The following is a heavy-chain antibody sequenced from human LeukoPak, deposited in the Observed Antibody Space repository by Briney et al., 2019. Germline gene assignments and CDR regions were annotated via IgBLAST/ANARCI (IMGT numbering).Heavy chain of an antibody. CDR1: GFTFSDYY. CDR3: AREGSSSGWYYYYMDV. D-gene: IGHD6-19*01. J-gene: IGHJ6*03. CDR2: ISNSGSTI. Sequence: GGSLRLSCAASGFTFSDYYMSWIRQAPGKGLEWVSYISNSGSTIYYADSVKGRFTISRDNAKNSLYLQMNSLRAEDTAVYYCAREGSSSGWYYYYMDVWGKGTTVTISS. V-gene: IGHV3-11*01.